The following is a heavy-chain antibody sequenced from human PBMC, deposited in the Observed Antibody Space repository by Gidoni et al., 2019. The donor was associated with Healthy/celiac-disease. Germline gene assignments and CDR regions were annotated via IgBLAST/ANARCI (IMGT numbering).Heavy chain of an antibody. J-gene: IGHJ5*02. Sequence: QLQLQESGPGLVKPSETLYVTCTVSGGSISSSSYYWGWIRQPPGKGLEWSGSIYYSGSTYYTPSLKSRVTISVDTSKNQFSLKLSSVTAAATAVYYCAIHQLAWGRANWFDPWGQGTLVTVSS. CDR2: IYYSGST. D-gene: IGHD3-16*01. CDR3: AIHQLAWGRANWFDP. V-gene: IGHV4-39*01. CDR1: GGSISSSSYY.